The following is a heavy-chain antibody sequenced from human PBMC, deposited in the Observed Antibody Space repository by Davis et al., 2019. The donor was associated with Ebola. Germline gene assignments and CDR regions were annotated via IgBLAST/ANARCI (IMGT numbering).Heavy chain of an antibody. CDR2: INPNSGGT. CDR3: AREGPRFDSSGYYYDMDV. Sequence: AASVKVSCKASGGTFSSYAISWVRQAPGQGLEWMGGINPNSGGTNYAQKFQGWVTMTRDTSISTAYMELSRLRSDDTAVYYCAREGPRFDSSGYYYDMDVWGQGTTVTVSS. CDR1: GGTFSSYA. D-gene: IGHD3-22*01. J-gene: IGHJ6*02. V-gene: IGHV1-2*04.